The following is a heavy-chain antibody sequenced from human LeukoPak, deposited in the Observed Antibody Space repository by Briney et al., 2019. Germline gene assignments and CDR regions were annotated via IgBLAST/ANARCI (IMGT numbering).Heavy chain of an antibody. Sequence: GSLRLPCAASGFTFYSYAMSWARQAPGKELEFVLGIYENGGTTYYADSVKGRFSISRDNSKNTLYLQMDSLRGEDTAVYYCAKDFRIGYSAHFDYWGQGALVTVSS. CDR1: GFTFYSYA. J-gene: IGHJ4*02. CDR2: IYENGGTT. D-gene: IGHD2-21*01. V-gene: IGHV3-23*01. CDR3: AKDFRIGYSAHFDY.